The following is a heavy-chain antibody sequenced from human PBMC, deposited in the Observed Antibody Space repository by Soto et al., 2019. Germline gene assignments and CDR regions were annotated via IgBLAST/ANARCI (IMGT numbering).Heavy chain of an antibody. V-gene: IGHV1-24*01. CDR2: FDPEDGET. CDR1: GYTLTELS. J-gene: IGHJ6*02. Sequence: GASVKVSCKVSGYTLTELSMHWVRQAPGKGLEWMGGFDPEDGETIYAQKFQGRVTMTEDTSTDTAYMELSSLRSEDTAVYYCATFRATVTPPFGSYYYYYSGMDVWGQGTTVTVSS. CDR3: ATFRATVTPPFGSYYYYYSGMDV. D-gene: IGHD4-4*01.